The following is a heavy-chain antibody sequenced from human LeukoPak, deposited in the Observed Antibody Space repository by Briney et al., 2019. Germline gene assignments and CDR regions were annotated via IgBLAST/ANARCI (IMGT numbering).Heavy chain of an antibody. CDR1: GYTFTRYD. CDR2: MNHSSANT. J-gene: IGHJ6*02. D-gene: IGHD3-22*01. V-gene: IGHV1-8*01. Sequence: SVKVSCKASGYTFTRYDINWVRQATGQGLEWLGWMNHSSANTGYAQKFQGRVTMTRDTSISTAYMELSSLRYDDTAVSYCARVAYYYDSAGLYLNYFYGMDVWGQGTTVTVSS. CDR3: ARVAYYYDSAGLYLNYFYGMDV.